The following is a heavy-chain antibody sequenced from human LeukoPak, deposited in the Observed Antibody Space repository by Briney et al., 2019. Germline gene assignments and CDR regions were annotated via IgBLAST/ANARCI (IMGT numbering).Heavy chain of an antibody. J-gene: IGHJ3*02. CDR2: ISYDGSNK. V-gene: IGHV3-30*04. CDR3: EAAMVRGVIPLNDAFDI. CDR1: GFTFSSYA. Sequence: GRSLRLSCAASGFTFSSYAMHWVRQAPGKGLEWVAVISYDGSNKYYADSVKGRFTISRDNSKNTLYLQMNSLRAEDTAVYYCEAAMVRGVIPLNDAFDIWGQGTMVTVSS. D-gene: IGHD3-10*01.